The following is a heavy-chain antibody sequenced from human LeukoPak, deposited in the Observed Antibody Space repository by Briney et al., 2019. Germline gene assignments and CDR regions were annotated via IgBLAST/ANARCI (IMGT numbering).Heavy chain of an antibody. CDR1: GFTFSSYW. D-gene: IGHD6-19*01. Sequence: GGSLRLSCAASGFTFSSYWMHWVRQAPGKGLVWVSRINTDGSSTSYADSVKGRFTISRDNAKNTLYLQMNSLRAEDTAVYYCAREGAVVGWYYYYYMDVWGQRDHGHRLL. J-gene: IGHJ6*03. CDR3: AREGAVVGWYYYYYMDV. CDR2: INTDGSST. V-gene: IGHV3-74*01.